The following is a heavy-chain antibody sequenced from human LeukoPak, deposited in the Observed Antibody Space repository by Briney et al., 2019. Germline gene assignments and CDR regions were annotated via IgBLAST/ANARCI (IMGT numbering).Heavy chain of an antibody. Sequence: ASVKVSCKASGYTFTSYGISWVRQATGQGLEWMGWMNPNSGNTGYAQKFQGRVTITRNTSISTAYMELSSLRSEDTAVYYCARDDQAGFDYWGQGTLVTVSS. CDR1: GYTFTSYG. CDR2: MNPNSGNT. V-gene: IGHV1-8*03. D-gene: IGHD6-19*01. J-gene: IGHJ4*02. CDR3: ARDDQAGFDY.